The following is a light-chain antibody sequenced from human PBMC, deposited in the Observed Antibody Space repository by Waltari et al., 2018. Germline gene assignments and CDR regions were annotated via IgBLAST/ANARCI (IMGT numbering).Light chain of an antibody. V-gene: IGKV2-28*01. Sequence: IVMTQSPLSLPVTPGEPASIPCRSSQTLLHSNGYNYLDWYLQKPGQSPQLLIYLGSNRASGVPDRFSGSGSGTDFTLKISRVEAEDVGVYYCMQALQTPPTFGQGTKLEIK. CDR1: QTLLHSNGYNY. J-gene: IGKJ2*01. CDR2: LGS. CDR3: MQALQTPPT.